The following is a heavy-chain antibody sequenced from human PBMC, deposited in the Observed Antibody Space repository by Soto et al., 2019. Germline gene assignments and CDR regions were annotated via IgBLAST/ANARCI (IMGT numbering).Heavy chain of an antibody. J-gene: IGHJ6*02. CDR1: VVSFSDYY. D-gene: IGHD6-13*01. CDR2: INHSGST. Sequence: SETLSLTCAVYVVSFSDYYWSCIRHPPGKWLEWIGEINHSGSTNYNPSLKSRVTISVDTSKNQFSLNLSSVTAADTALYYCGRGKSSSYLGTRRYSYYGMHVWGQATTVTVSS. CDR3: GRGKSSSYLGTRRYSYYGMHV. V-gene: IGHV4-34*01.